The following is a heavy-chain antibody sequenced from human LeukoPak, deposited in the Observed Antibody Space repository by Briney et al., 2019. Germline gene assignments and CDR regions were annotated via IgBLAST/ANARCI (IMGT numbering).Heavy chain of an antibody. CDR3: ASSPWYSGSYQH. Sequence: SETLSLTCTVSGGSISSSSYYWGWIRQPPGKGLEWIGSIYYSGSTYYYPSLKSRVTISVDTSKNQFSLKLSSVTAADTAVYYCASSPWYSGSYQHWGQGTLVTVSS. CDR1: GGSISSSSYY. D-gene: IGHD1-26*01. V-gene: IGHV4-39*07. CDR2: IYYSGST. J-gene: IGHJ1*01.